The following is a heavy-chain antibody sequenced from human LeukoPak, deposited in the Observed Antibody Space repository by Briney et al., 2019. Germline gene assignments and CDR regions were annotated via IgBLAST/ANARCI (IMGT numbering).Heavy chain of an antibody. J-gene: IGHJ4*02. CDR2: ISYDGSNK. CDR1: GFTFNSYV. D-gene: IGHD6-19*01. Sequence: PGGSLRLSCAASGFTFNSYVVHWVRQAPGKGLEWVAVISYDGSNKYYADSVKGRFTISRDNSENTLYLQMNSLRAEDTAVYYCAKVTSSGWYSLDYWGQGTLVTVSS. V-gene: IGHV3-30*18. CDR3: AKVTSSGWYSLDY.